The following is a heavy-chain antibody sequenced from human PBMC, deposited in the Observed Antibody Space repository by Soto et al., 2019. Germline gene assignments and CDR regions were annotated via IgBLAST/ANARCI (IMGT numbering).Heavy chain of an antibody. V-gene: IGHV5-10-1*01. Sequence: PGYSLKISCKXSGYSFTSYWISLVRQMPGKGLEWMGRIDPSDSYTNYSPSFQGHVTISADKSISTAYLQWSSLKASDTAMYYCAFDLEWKGYWGQGTLVTVSS. CDR1: GYSFTSYW. J-gene: IGHJ4*02. D-gene: IGHD3-3*01. CDR2: IDPSDSYT. CDR3: AFDLEWKGY.